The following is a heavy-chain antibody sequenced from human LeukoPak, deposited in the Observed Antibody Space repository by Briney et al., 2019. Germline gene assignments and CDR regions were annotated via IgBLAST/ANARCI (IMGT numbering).Heavy chain of an antibody. CDR3: ARRRDLYSGSYYPFDY. CDR2: IYPGDSES. V-gene: IGHV5-51*01. J-gene: IGHJ4*02. CDR1: GCSFTSYW. Sequence: GESLKISCKGSGCSFTSYWIGWVRQMPGKGLEWMGIIYPGDSESRYSPSFQGQVTISADKSISTAYLQWSSLKASDTAMYYCARRRDLYSGSYYPFDYWGQGTLVTVSS. D-gene: IGHD1-26*01.